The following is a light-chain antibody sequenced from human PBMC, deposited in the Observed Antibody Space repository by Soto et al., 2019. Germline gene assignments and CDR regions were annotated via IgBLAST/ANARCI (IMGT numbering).Light chain of an antibody. CDR3: SSYTSSSTLVV. Sequence: QSALTQPASVSGSPGQSITISCTGTSSDVGGYNYVSWYQQHPGKAPKLMIYDVSNRPSGVSNRFSGSKSGNTDTLTISGLQAEDESDYYCSSYTSSSTLVVFGGGNKLTV. J-gene: IGLJ2*01. V-gene: IGLV2-14*01. CDR1: SSDVGGYNY. CDR2: DVS.